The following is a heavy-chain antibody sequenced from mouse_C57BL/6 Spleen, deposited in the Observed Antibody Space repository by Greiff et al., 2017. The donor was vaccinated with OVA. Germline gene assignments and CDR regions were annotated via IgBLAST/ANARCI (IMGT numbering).Heavy chain of an antibody. V-gene: IGHV1-15*01. J-gene: IGHJ1*03. D-gene: IGHD2-3*01. CDR2: IDPETGGT. CDR1: GYTFTDYE. Sequence: QLQQSGAELVRPGASVPLSCKASGYTFTDYEMHWVKQTPVHGLEWIGAIDPETGGTAYNQKFKGKAILTADKSSSTAYMELRSLTSEDSAVYYCTRKKIYDGYYEDFDVWGTGTTVTVSS. CDR3: TRKKIYDGYYEDFDV.